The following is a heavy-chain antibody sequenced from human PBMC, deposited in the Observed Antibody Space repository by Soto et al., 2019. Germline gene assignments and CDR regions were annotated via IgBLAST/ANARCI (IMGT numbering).Heavy chain of an antibody. J-gene: IGHJ6*03. V-gene: IGHV1-8*01. D-gene: IGHD2-2*01. CDR3: ARAVLAAWYYYYYMDV. CDR2: MNPNSGNT. Sequence: ASVKVSCKASGYTFTSYDINWVRQATGQGLEWMGWMNPNSGNTGYAQKFQGRVTMTRNTSISTAYMELSSLRSEDTAVYYCARAVLAAWYYYYYMDVWGKGTTVTVSS. CDR1: GYTFTSYD.